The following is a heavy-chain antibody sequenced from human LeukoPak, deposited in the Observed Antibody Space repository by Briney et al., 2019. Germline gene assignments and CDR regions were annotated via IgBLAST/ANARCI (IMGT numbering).Heavy chain of an antibody. V-gene: IGHV3-23*01. D-gene: IGHD2-8*02. J-gene: IGHJ6*02. CDR1: GFTFSSYA. CDR3: ARDSDTETGWYYYGMDV. Sequence: AGGSLRLSCAASGFTFSSYAMTWVRQAPGKGLKWVSIICGNSGNTYYADSVKGRFTISRDNSKNTLYLEMNGLRAEDTAVYYCARDSDTETGWYYYGMDVWGQGTTVTVSS. CDR2: ICGNSGNT.